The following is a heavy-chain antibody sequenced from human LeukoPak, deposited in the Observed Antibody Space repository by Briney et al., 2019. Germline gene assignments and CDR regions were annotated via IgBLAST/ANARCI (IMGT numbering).Heavy chain of an antibody. J-gene: IGHJ4*02. Sequence: GGSLRLSCAASGLTFSSYAMHWVRQAPGKGLEWVAVISYDGSNKYYADSVKGRFTISRDNSKNTLYLQMNSLRAEDTAVYYCARDFIVGATYFDYWGQGTLVTVSS. V-gene: IGHV3-30-3*01. CDR2: ISYDGSNK. CDR3: ARDFIVGATYFDY. D-gene: IGHD1-26*01. CDR1: GLTFSSYA.